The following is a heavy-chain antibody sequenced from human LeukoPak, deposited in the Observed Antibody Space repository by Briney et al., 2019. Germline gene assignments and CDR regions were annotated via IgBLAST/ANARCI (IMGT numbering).Heavy chain of an antibody. CDR1: GFTFSSYW. D-gene: IGHD2-15*01. Sequence: QPGGSLRLSCAASGFTFSSYWMHWVRQTPGKGLVWDSRINSDGTSTNYADSVKGRFTISRDNPKNTLYLQMNSLRAEDTAVYYCARDLGSGGSCYRNWGQGTLVTVSS. CDR2: INSDGTST. CDR3: ARDLGSGGSCYRN. V-gene: IGHV3-74*01. J-gene: IGHJ4*02.